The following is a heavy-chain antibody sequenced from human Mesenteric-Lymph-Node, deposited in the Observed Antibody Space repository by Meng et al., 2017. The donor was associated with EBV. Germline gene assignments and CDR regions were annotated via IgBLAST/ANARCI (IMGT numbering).Heavy chain of an antibody. V-gene: IGHV6-1*01. CDR3: ARDRLTAMVKGGWFDT. D-gene: IGHD5-18*01. J-gene: IGHJ5*02. CDR2: TYYRSKWYN. CDR1: GASVSRNSAA. Sequence: QVQLQQSGPGLVKPSQTLSRTCAISGASVSRNSAAWNWIRQSPSRGLEWLGRTYYRSKWYNDYAVSVKSRITINPDTSKNQFSLQLNSVTPEDTAVYYCARDRLTAMVKGGWFDTWGQGTLVTVAS.